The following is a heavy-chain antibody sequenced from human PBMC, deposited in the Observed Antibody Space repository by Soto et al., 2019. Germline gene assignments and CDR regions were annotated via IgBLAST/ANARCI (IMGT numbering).Heavy chain of an antibody. D-gene: IGHD3-3*01. CDR2: IRIDGGSM. Sequence: EVQLVQSGGGLVQPGGSLRLSCAASGFTFSSSPISWVRQAPGKGLEWSSAIRIDGGSMYYAPSVNGRVAISRDNSKNTSSLRMKNLRAEDMAMYYCVGDHYTMRYFWSAFSSDWGQGALVIVSS. CDR3: VGDHYTMRYFWSAFSSD. CDR1: GFTFSSSP. J-gene: IGHJ4*02. V-gene: IGHV3-23*04.